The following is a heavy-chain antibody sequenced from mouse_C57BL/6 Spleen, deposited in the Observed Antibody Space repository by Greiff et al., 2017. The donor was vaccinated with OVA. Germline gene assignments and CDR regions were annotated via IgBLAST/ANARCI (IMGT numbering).Heavy chain of an antibody. CDR1: GYAFSSSW. Sequence: QVQLQQSGPELVKPGASVKISCKASGYAFSSSWMNWVKQRPGKGLEWIGRIYPGDGDTNYNGKFKGKATLTADKSSSPAYMQLSSLTSEDSAVYFCARGGYDYVDYWGQGTTLTVSS. CDR2: IYPGDGDT. CDR3: ARGGYDYVDY. D-gene: IGHD2-3*01. V-gene: IGHV1-82*01. J-gene: IGHJ2*01.